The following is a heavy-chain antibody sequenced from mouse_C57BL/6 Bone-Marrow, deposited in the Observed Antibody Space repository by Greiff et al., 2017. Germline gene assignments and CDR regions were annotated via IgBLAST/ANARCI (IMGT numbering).Heavy chain of an antibody. CDR3: ARSYYSNPAWFAY. CDR2: IDPSDSYT. D-gene: IGHD2-5*01. J-gene: IGHJ3*01. V-gene: IGHV1-50*01. CDR1: GYTFTSYW. Sequence: QVQLQQPGAELVKPGASVKLSCKASGYTFTSYWMQWVKQRPGQGLEWIGEIDPSDSYTNYNQKFKGKATLTVDTSSGTAYMQLSSLTSEDSAVYYCARSYYSNPAWFAYWGQGTLVTVSA.